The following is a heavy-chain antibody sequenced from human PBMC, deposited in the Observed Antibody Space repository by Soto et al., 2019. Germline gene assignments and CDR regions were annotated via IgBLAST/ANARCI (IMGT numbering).Heavy chain of an antibody. Sequence: QVQLVQSGAEVKKPGSSVKVSCKASGGTFSSYAISWVRQARGQGLEWMGGIIPIFGTANYAQKFQGRVTITADESTSTAYMELSSLRTEDTAVYYCARAPDGYNSHYFDSWGQGTLVNVSS. CDR3: ARAPDGYNSHYFDS. D-gene: IGHD5-12*01. CDR1: GGTFSSYA. V-gene: IGHV1-69*01. CDR2: IIPIFGTA. J-gene: IGHJ4*02.